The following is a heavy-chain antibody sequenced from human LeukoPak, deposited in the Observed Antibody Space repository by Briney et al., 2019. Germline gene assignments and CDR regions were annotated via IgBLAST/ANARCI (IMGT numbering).Heavy chain of an antibody. V-gene: IGHV3-48*01. J-gene: IGHJ4*02. CDR1: GFTFSSYS. CDR3: ARDADFWSGYQNY. Sequence: GGSLRLSCAASGFTFSSYSMNWVRQAPGKGLEWVSYISSSSSTIYYADSVKGRFTISRDNAKNSLYLQMNSLRAEDTAVYYCARDADFWSGYQNYWGQGTLVTVSS. CDR2: ISSSSSTI. D-gene: IGHD3-3*01.